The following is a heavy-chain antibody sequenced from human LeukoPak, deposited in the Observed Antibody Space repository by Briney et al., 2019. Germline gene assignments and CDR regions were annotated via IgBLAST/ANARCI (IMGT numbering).Heavy chain of an antibody. V-gene: IGHV1-46*01. CDR1: GYTFTSYY. D-gene: IGHD3-22*01. Sequence: ASVKVSCKASGYTFTSYYMHWVRQAPGQGLEWMGIINPSGGSTSYAQKFQGRVTMTRDMSTSTVYMELSSLRSEDTAVYYCATENYDSSGYYTTRAGWFDPWGQGTLVTVSS. CDR2: INPSGGST. CDR3: ATENYDSSGYYTTRAGWFDP. J-gene: IGHJ5*02.